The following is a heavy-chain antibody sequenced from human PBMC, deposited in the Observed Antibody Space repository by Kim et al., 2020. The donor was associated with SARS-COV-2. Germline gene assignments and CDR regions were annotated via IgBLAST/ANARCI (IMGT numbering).Heavy chain of an antibody. D-gene: IGHD3-10*01. V-gene: IGHV4-59*13. CDR1: GGSISSYY. CDR3: ARARFGEYADY. J-gene: IGHJ4*02. CDR2: IYYSGST. Sequence: SETLSLTCTVSGGSISSYYWSWIRQPPGKGLEWIGYIYYSGSTNYTPSLKSRVTISVDTSKNQFSLKLSSVTAADTAVYYCARARFGEYADYWGQGTLVTVSS.